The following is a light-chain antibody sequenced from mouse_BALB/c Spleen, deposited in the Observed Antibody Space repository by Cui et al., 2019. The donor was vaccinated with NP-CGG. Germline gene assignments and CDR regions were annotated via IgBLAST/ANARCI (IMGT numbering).Light chain of an antibody. Sequence: QAVVTFESALTTSPGETVTLTCRSSTGTVTTSNYANWVQEKPDHLFTGLIGGTNNRAPGVPARFSGSLIRDKAALTITGAQTEDEAIYFCALWYSNHWVFGGGTKLTVL. CDR3: ALWYSNHWV. V-gene: IGLV1*01. CDR2: GTN. J-gene: IGLJ1*01. CDR1: TGTVTTSNY.